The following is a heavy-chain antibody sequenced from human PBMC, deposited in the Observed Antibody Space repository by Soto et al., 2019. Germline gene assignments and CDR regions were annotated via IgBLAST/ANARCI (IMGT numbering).Heavy chain of an antibody. CDR3: ARTAAAGKHYYGLDV. J-gene: IGHJ6*02. D-gene: IGHD6-13*01. Sequence: PGESLKISCKGSGYSFTSYWIGWARQMPGKGLEWMGIIYPVDSDTRYSPSFQGQVTISADKSISTAYLQWSSLKASDTAMYYCARTAAAGKHYYGLDVWGQGSTVTVSS. CDR2: IYPVDSDT. V-gene: IGHV5-51*01. CDR1: GYSFTSYW.